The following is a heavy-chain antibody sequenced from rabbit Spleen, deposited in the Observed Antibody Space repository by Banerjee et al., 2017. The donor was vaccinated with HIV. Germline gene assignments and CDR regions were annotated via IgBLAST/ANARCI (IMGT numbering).Heavy chain of an antibody. V-gene: IGHV1S45*01. CDR2: IDAVGSGRT. CDR3: ARDLVAVIGWNFSL. D-gene: IGHD1-1*01. J-gene: IGHJ4*01. Sequence: QEQLVESGGGLVQPEGSLTLTCTASGFSFSGSGYMCWVRQAPGKGLEWIGCIDAVGSGRTYYATWAKGRFTISRTSSTKVTLQMTSLTAADTATYFCARDLVAVIGWNFSLWGPGTLVTVS. CDR1: GFSFSGSGY.